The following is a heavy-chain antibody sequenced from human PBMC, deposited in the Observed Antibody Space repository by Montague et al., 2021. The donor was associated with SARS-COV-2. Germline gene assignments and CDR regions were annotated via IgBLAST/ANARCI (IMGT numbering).Heavy chain of an antibody. V-gene: IGHV4-31*02. CDR2: YSGST. Sequence: YSGSTSCNPSLKSRVTISVDTSENQFSLKLSSLTAAHTAVYYCSRAYITMIVVVSAFVIWGQGTMVTVS. D-gene: IGHD3-22*01. J-gene: IGHJ3*02. CDR3: SRAYITMIVVVSAFVI.